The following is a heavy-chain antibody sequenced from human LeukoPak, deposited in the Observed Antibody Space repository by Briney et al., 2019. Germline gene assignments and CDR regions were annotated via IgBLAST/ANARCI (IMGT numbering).Heavy chain of an antibody. CDR1: GFTFSRHW. J-gene: IGHJ4*02. D-gene: IGHD6-19*01. CDR2: INSDGSST. V-gene: IGHV3-74*01. CDR3: ARDSRQWLAIDY. Sequence: GGSLRLSCAASGFTFSRHWMHWVRQAPGKGLVWVSRINSDGSSTSYADSVKGRFTISRDNAKNSLYLQMNSLRAEDTAVYYCARDSRQWLAIDYWGQGTLVTVSS.